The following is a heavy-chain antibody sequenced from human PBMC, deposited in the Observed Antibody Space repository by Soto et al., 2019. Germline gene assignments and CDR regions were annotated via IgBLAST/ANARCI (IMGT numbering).Heavy chain of an antibody. D-gene: IGHD3-22*01. V-gene: IGHV3-30*18. CDR3: AKDEYYYSRSGYYIFDS. Sequence: QAQLVESGGGVVQPGESLRLSCEVSGFTFSAYGMHWVRQAPGKVLEWVAAISHDGTNKNYGDSVKGRFTISRDNSKKTRYLQMNSLRPEDTALYYCAKDEYYYSRSGYYIFDSWGQGTLVTVSS. CDR2: ISHDGTNK. CDR1: GFTFSAYG. J-gene: IGHJ4*02.